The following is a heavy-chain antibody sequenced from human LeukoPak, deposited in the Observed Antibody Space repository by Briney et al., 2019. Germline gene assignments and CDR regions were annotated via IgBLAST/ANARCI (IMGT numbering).Heavy chain of an antibody. D-gene: IGHD3-3*01. CDR3: ARLDGVWSGPHYKGYFEY. CDR2: IYSGGTT. V-gene: IGHV3-66*02. CDR1: EFIVSDNY. Sequence: GGSLRLSCAASEFIVSDNYMSWFRQAPEKGLEWVSVIYSGGTTYYADSVRGRFTISRDNSKNTLYLLMNSLRAEDTAVYYCARLDGVWSGPHYKGYFEYWGQGTLVTVSS. J-gene: IGHJ4*02.